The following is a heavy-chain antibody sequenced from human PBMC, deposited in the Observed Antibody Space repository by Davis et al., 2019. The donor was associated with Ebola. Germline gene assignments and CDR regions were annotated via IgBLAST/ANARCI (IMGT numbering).Heavy chain of an antibody. CDR2: ISYDGSNK. J-gene: IGHJ4*02. D-gene: IGHD5-18*01. CDR1: GFTFSSYG. V-gene: IGHV3-30*03. Sequence: GESLKISCAASGFTFSSYGMHWVRQAPGKGLEWVAVISYDGSNKYYADSVKGRFTISRDNSKNTLYLQMNSLRAEDTAVYYCARGTAMVNWGQGTLVTVSS. CDR3: ARGTAMVN.